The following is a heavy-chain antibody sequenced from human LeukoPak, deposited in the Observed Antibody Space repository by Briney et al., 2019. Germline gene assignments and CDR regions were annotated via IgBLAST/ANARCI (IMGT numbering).Heavy chain of an antibody. Sequence: GGSLRLSCAASGFTFGSYSMYWVRQAPGKGLEWVSSISSSSSYMYYADSVKGRFTISRGNAKNSLHLQMNSLRAEDTAVYYCARDSSNDYGDYPPDFWGQGTLVTVSS. CDR2: ISSSSSYM. CDR3: ARDSSNDYGDYPPDF. V-gene: IGHV3-21*01. CDR1: GFTFGSYS. D-gene: IGHD4-17*01. J-gene: IGHJ4*02.